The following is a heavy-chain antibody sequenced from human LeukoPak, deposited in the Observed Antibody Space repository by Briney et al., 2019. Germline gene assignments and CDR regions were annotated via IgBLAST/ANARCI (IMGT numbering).Heavy chain of an antibody. J-gene: IGHJ5*02. CDR3: TSPTSYCGGDCDWFDP. CDR2: IRSKANSYAT. V-gene: IGHV3-73*01. Sequence: VGSLRLSCAASGFTFSGSAMHWVRQASGKGLEWVGRIRSKANSYATAYAASMKGRFTISRDDSKNTAYLQMNSLKTEDTAVYYCTSPTSYCGGDCDWFDPWGQGTLVTVSS. CDR1: GFTFSGSA. D-gene: IGHD2-21*02.